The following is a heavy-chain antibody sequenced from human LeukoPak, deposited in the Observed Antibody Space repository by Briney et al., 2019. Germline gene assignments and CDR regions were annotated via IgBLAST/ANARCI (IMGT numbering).Heavy chain of an antibody. V-gene: IGHV3-30*18. J-gene: IGHJ4*02. D-gene: IGHD3-22*01. CDR2: ISYDGSNK. CDR3: AKASANYYDSSGYYDPDY. CDR1: GFTFSSYG. Sequence: GGSLRLSCAASGFTFSSYGMHWVRQAPGKGLEWVAVISYDGSNKYYADSVKGRFTISRDNSKNTLYLQMNSLRAEDTAVYYCAKASANYYDSSGYYDPDYWGQGTLVTVSS.